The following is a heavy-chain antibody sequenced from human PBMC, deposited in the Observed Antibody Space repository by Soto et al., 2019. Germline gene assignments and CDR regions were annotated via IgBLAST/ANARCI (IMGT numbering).Heavy chain of an antibody. D-gene: IGHD5-12*01. CDR2: ISGSGGST. CDR1: GFTFSSYA. Sequence: EVQLLESGGGLVQPGGSLRLSCAASGFTFSSYAMSWVRQPPGKGLEWVSAISGSGGSTYYADSVKGRFTISRDNSKNTLYLQMNSLRAEDTAVYYCAKDSLVVATIPGYFDYWGQGTLVTVSS. J-gene: IGHJ4*02. CDR3: AKDSLVVATIPGYFDY. V-gene: IGHV3-23*01.